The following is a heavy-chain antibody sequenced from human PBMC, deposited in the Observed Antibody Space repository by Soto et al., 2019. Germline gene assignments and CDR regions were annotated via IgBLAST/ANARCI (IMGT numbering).Heavy chain of an antibody. V-gene: IGHV3-23*01. J-gene: IGHJ3*02. CDR1: GFSFNDYA. Sequence: EVQLLESGGGVVQPGGSLRLSCAASGFSFNDYAMTWVRQAPGKGLEWVSAINDDGDSTYYEDSVKGRFTISRDNSKNKVFLEMNSLRAEDTAAYNCEKVVVMIAVHDALDIWGQGTMVTVSS. CDR3: EKVVVMIAVHDALDI. D-gene: IGHD3-22*01. CDR2: INDDGDST.